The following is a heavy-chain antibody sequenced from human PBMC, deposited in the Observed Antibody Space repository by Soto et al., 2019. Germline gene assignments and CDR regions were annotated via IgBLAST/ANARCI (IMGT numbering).Heavy chain of an antibody. CDR2: ISYDGSNK. V-gene: IGHV3-30-3*01. D-gene: IGHD4-17*01. Sequence: QVQLVESGGGGVQPGRSLRLSCAASGFTFSSYAMHWVRQAPGKGLEWVAVISYDGSNKYYADSVKGRFTISRDNSKNTLYLQMNRLRGEDPAVYFCARDGGYGDYLDYWGQGTLVTVPS. J-gene: IGHJ4*02. CDR1: GFTFSSYA. CDR3: ARDGGYGDYLDY.